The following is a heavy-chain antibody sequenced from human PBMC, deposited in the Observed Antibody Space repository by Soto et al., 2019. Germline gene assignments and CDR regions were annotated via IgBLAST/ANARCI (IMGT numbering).Heavy chain of an antibody. J-gene: IGHJ4*02. D-gene: IGHD3-3*01. Sequence: RASVKVSCKASGYTFTSYGISWVRQAPGQGLEWMGWISAYNGNTNYAQKLQGRVTMTTDTSTSTAYMELRSLRSDDTAVYYCARALFYNDFWSGYQYYFDYWGQGTLVTVSS. CDR1: GYTFTSYG. CDR3: ARALFYNDFWSGYQYYFDY. V-gene: IGHV1-18*04. CDR2: ISAYNGNT.